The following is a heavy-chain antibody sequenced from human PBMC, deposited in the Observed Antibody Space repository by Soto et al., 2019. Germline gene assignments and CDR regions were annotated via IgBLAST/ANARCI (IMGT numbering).Heavy chain of an antibody. D-gene: IGHD1-26*01. J-gene: IGHJ5*02. CDR3: AKVGGREGNFGIWFDP. CDR2: IIPIFGTR. V-gene: IGHV1-69*13. Sequence: SVKVSCKASGGTFSNYGITWVRQAPGQGLEWLGRIIPIFGTRDYAQKFQGRVTITADDSTTTAYMELSSLRSDDTAVYYCAKVGGREGNFGIWFDPWRQGTLV. CDR1: GGTFSNYG.